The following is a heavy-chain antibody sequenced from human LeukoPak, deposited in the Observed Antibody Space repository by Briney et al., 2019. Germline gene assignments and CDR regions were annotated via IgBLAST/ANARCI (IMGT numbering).Heavy chain of an antibody. V-gene: IGHV3-48*01. CDR2: ISGTSSTI. D-gene: IGHD1-26*01. J-gene: IGHJ4*02. Sequence: GGSLRLSCAASGFTFSSYSMNWVCQAPGKGLEWVSFISGTSSTIYYADSVKGRFTISRDNAQNSLYLQMNSLRGEDTAVYYCATSGSYRFDYWGQGTLVTVSS. CDR3: ATSGSYRFDY. CDR1: GFTFSSYS.